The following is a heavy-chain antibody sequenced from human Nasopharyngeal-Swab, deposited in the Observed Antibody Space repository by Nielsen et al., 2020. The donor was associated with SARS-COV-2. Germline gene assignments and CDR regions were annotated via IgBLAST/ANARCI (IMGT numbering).Heavy chain of an antibody. CDR2: IGWDDDK. V-gene: IGHV2-70*01. J-gene: IGHJ6*01. Sequence: WIRQPPGKALEWLALIGWDDDKYYSTSLKTRLTISKDTSKNQVILTMTNMDPVDTATCYCARTERYQLLSGHYYYYYGVD. CDR3: ARTERYQLLSGHYYYYYGVD. D-gene: IGHD2-2*01.